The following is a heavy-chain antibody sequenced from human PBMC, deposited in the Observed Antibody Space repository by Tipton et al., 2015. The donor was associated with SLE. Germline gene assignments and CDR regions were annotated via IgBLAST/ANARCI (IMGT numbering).Heavy chain of an antibody. Sequence: TLSLTCTVSGGPISSGGYSWNWIRQPAGKGLEWIGRFYSGFTTYNPSLNSRATMSVDTSKNQFSLKLISVTAADTAVYYCARELDTFDIWGQGTMVTVSS. CDR1: GGPISSGGYS. CDR2: FYSGFT. J-gene: IGHJ3*02. V-gene: IGHV4-61*02. CDR3: ARELDTFDI.